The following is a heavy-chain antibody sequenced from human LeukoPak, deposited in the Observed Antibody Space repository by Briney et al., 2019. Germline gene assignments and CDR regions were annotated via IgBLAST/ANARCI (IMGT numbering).Heavy chain of an antibody. CDR3: ARISRSAAGDY. CDR1: GFTFSSYA. Sequence: PGGSLRLSCAASGFTFSSYAMHWVRQAPGKGLEYVSAISSNGGSTYYANSVKGRFTISGDNSKNTLYLQMGSLRAEDMAVYYCARISRSAAGDYWGQGTLVTVSS. V-gene: IGHV3-64*01. D-gene: IGHD6-13*01. J-gene: IGHJ4*02. CDR2: ISSNGGST.